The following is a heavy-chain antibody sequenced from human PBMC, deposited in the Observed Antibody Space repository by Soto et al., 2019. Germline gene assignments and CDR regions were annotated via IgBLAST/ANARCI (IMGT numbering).Heavy chain of an antibody. J-gene: IGHJ4*02. D-gene: IGHD4-17*01. CDR1: GGSFSSYA. CDR2: INAYNGNT. CDR3: ARRTYGSGYAAYEDY. Sequence: ASVKVACKACGGSFSSYAIFWVRQAPRQGLEWMGWINAYNGNTNYATKLQGRVTMTTDTSTSKAYMEMRSLTSDDTAVYYCARRTYGSGYAAYEDYWGQGTLVTVS. V-gene: IGHV1-18*01.